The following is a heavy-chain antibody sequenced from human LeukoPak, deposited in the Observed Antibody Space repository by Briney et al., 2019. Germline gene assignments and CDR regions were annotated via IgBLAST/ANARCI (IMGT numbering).Heavy chain of an antibody. CDR1: GGSISSGLYY. V-gene: IGHV4-61*02. CDR3: ARVYCSSTSCYPVFQSTDGYHDAFDI. Sequence: SQTLSLTCTVSGGSISSGLYYWSWIRQPAGKGLEWIGRTYISGNTNYNPSLKSRVTISVDTSKNQFSLKLSSVTAADTAVYYCARVYCSSTSCYPVFQSTDGYHDAFDIWGQGTMVTVSS. J-gene: IGHJ3*02. CDR2: TYISGNT. D-gene: IGHD2-2*01.